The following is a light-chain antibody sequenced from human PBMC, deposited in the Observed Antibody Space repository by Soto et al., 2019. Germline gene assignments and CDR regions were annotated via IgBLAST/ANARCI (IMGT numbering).Light chain of an antibody. CDR3: MQATYWPWT. CDR2: KVS. V-gene: IGKV2-30*02. J-gene: IGKJ1*01. Sequence: EVLLTQSPLCLPFTLGQPSSISCRSSQSVVHSDGNTYLSWFQQRPGQSPRRLIYKVSNWDSGVPDRFSGSGSGTDFTLKISRVEAEDVGFYYCMQATYWPWTFGQGTKVDIK. CDR1: QSVVHSDGNTY.